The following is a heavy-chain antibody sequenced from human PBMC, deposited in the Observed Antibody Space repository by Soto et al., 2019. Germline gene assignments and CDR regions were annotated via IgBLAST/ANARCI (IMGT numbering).Heavy chain of an antibody. CDR3: AHRWGSSSPTGPNNWFDP. D-gene: IGHD6-6*01. V-gene: IGHV2-5*02. Sequence: QITLKESGPTLVKPTQTLTLTCTFSGFSLSTSGVGVGWIRQPPGKALEWLALIYWDDDKRYSPSLKSRLTITKDTSKNQVVLTMTNMDPVDTATYYCAHRWGSSSPTGPNNWFDPWGQGTLVTVSS. J-gene: IGHJ5*02. CDR1: GFSLSTSGVG. CDR2: IYWDDDK.